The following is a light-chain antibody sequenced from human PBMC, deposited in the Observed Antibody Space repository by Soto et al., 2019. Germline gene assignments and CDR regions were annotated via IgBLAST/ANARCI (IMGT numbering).Light chain of an antibody. CDR2: GVT. V-gene: IGLV2-14*01. CDR3: TSYTSVTIVV. Sequence: QSALTQPASVSGSPGQSITISCTGSNSDIGGYNSVSWYQQHPGKAPKLLIFGVTNRPSGVSDRFSGSKSGNTASLTISALQAEDEADYYCTSYTSVTIVVFGVGTKLTVL. J-gene: IGLJ2*01. CDR1: NSDIGGYNS.